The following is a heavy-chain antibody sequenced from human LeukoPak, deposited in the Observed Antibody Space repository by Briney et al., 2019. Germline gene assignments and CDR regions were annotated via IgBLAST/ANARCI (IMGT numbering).Heavy chain of an antibody. CDR1: GYSFTTYW. D-gene: IGHD5-18*01. J-gene: IGHJ4*02. CDR2: IDPSDSYT. CDR3: ARQESFRGYSYVDY. Sequence: KLGESLKISCKGSGYSFTTYWINWVRQMPGKGLEWMARIDPSDSYTNYSPSFQGQVTISADKSISTAYLQWSSLKASDTAMYYCARQESFRGYSYVDYWGQGTLVTVSS. V-gene: IGHV5-10-1*04.